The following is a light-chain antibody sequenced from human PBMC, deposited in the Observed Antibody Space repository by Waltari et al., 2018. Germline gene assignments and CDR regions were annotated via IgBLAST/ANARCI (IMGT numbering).Light chain of an antibody. CDR1: KSVGNN. CDR3: QQYNEWPYT. V-gene: IGKV3-15*01. CDR2: VIS. J-gene: IGKJ2*01. Sequence: ETIMTQSPATLSVSPGETATLSCRASKSVGNNIAWFQQTPGQAPRLLIYVISSRSSNIPGRCSGAGSGTDFSLTISGLQSEDFAVYYCQQYNEWPYTFGQGT.